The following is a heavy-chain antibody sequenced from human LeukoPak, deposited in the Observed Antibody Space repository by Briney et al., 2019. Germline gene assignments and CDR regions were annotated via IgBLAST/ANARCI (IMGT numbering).Heavy chain of an antibody. D-gene: IGHD5-12*01. J-gene: IGHJ6*03. V-gene: IGHV3-30*02. CDR1: GFTFSSYG. CDR2: IRYDGSNK. CDR3: AKGGGYEAQYYYYYLDV. Sequence: GGSLRLSCAASGFTFSSYGIHWVRQAPGKGLEWVAFIRYDGSNKYYADPVKGRFTISRDNAKNTLYLQMKSLRAEDTAVYYCAKGGGYEAQYYYYYLDVWGKGTTVTISS.